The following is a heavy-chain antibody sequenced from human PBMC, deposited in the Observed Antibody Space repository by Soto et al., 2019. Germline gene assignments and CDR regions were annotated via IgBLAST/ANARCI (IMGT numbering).Heavy chain of an antibody. CDR3: ASPDYYDSSGYYY. J-gene: IGHJ4*02. CDR1: GGSISSYY. V-gene: IGHV4-59*12. Sequence: SQTMSLTCTVYGGSISSYYWSWILQPPGKGLEWIGYIYYSGSTNYHPSLKSRVTISVDTSKNQLSLKLSSVTAADTAVYYCASPDYYDSSGYYYWGQGTLVTVSS. D-gene: IGHD3-22*01. CDR2: IYYSGST.